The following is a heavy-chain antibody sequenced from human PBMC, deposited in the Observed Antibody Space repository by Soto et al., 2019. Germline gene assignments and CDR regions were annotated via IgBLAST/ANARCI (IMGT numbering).Heavy chain of an antibody. J-gene: IGHJ5*02. CDR1: GFTFDDYA. CDR2: ISWNSGVI. D-gene: IGHD1-26*01. V-gene: IGHV3-9*01. Sequence: EVQLVESGGGLVQPGRSLRLSCAASGFTFDDYAMHWVRQAPGKGLEWVSGISWNSGVIGYADSVKGRFTISRDNAKNTRYLQMNSLRAEDTALYYCANEGAEARNWFAPWGQGTLVTVSS. CDR3: ANEGAEARNWFAP.